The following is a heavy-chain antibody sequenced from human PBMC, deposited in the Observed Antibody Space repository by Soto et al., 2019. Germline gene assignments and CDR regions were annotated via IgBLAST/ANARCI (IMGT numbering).Heavy chain of an antibody. CDR3: ATNLQRRTLSDAFDI. J-gene: IGHJ3*02. CDR2: ISYDAKYK. V-gene: IGHV3-30*03. CDR1: GISFSDYG. Sequence: PGGSLRLSCEASGISFSDYGMYWVRQAPGKGLEWVAIISYDAKYKYYAESVKGRFTISRDNSRNTLNLQMTSLGGEDTAVYYCATNLQRRTLSDAFDIWGQGTMVTVSS. D-gene: IGHD3-3*02.